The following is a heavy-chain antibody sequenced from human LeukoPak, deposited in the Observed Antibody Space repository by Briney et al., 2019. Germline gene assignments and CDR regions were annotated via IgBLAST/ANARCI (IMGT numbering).Heavy chain of an antibody. CDR3: ARLTPRGVFDY. D-gene: IGHD3-10*01. CDR1: GFTFSSSW. Sequence: PGGSLRLSCAASGFTFSSSWMSWVRQAPGKGLEWVANIKQDGSEKYYVDSVKGRFTISGDSAKNSLYLQMTSLRAEDTAVYYCARLTPRGVFDYWGQGTLVTVSS. J-gene: IGHJ4*02. CDR2: IKQDGSEK. V-gene: IGHV3-7*01.